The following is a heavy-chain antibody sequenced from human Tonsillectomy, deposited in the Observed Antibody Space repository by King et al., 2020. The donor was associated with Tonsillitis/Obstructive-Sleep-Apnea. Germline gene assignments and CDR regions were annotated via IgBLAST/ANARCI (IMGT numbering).Heavy chain of an antibody. Sequence: VQLVESGRGLVQPGRSLRLSCTASGFTFGDYAMSWVRQAPGKGLEWVGFIRSKAYGGTTEYAASVKGRFTISRDDSTSIAYLQMNSLKTEDTAVYYCTRSGYSSGWYYFDYWGHGTLVTVSS. V-gene: IGHV3-49*04. CDR1: GFTFGDYA. CDR2: IRSKAYGGTT. CDR3: TRSGYSSGWYYFDY. J-gene: IGHJ4*01. D-gene: IGHD6-19*01.